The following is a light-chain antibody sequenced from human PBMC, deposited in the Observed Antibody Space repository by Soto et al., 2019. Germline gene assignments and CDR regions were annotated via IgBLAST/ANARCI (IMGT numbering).Light chain of an antibody. Sequence: QSALTQPPSASGSPGQSVTISCTGASSDVGGYNYVSWYQQHPGKAPKLMIYEVSKRPSGVPDRFSGSKSGNTASLTVSGLQAEDEADYFCSSYAGNGDVLGTGTKLTVL. CDR2: EVS. J-gene: IGLJ1*01. V-gene: IGLV2-8*01. CDR3: SSYAGNGDV. CDR1: SSDVGGYNY.